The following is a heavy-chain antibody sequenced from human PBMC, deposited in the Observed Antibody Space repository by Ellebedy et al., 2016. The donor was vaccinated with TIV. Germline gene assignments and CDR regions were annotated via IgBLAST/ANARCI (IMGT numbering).Heavy chain of an antibody. J-gene: IGHJ4*02. CDR2: IGAAGDT. D-gene: IGHD1-14*01. V-gene: IGHV3-13*01. Sequence: GESLKISCAASGFIFSSYDMHWVRQGSGNGLEWVSSIGAAGDTYYAGFVKGRVAISRENAKNSWYLQLNNVRVGDTAVYYCARATAGFDYWGQGTLVTVSS. CDR3: ARATAGFDY. CDR1: GFIFSSYD.